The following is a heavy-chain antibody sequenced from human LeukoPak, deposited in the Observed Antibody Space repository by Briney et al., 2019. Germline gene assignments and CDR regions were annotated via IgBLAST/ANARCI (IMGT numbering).Heavy chain of an antibody. J-gene: IGHJ4*02. CDR1: GGSFSGYY. CDR3: ASGGCSYGYSAY. V-gene: IGHV4-34*01. CDR2: INHSGST. D-gene: IGHD5-18*01. Sequence: SETLSLTCAVYGGSFSGYYWSWIRQPPGKGLEWIGEINHSGSTNYNPSLKSRVTISVDTSKNQFSLKLSSVTAADTAVYYCASGGCSYGYSAYWGQGTLVTVSS.